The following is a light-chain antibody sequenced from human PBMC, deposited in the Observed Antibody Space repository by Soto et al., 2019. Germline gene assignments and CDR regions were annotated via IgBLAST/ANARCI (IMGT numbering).Light chain of an antibody. CDR2: EGS. Sequence: QSVLTQPASVSGSPGQSITISCTGTSSDVGSYNLVSWYQQHPGKAPKLMIYEGSKRPSGVSNRFSGSKSGNTASLTISGLQAEDEADYYCCSYEGSSTFFYVFGTGTKVTVL. CDR1: SSDVGSYNL. V-gene: IGLV2-23*03. J-gene: IGLJ1*01. CDR3: CSYEGSSTFFYV.